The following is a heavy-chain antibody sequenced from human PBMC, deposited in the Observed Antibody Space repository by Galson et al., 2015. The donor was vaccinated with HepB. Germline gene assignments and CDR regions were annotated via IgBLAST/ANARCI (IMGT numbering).Heavy chain of an antibody. D-gene: IGHD2-15*01. Sequence: SVKVSCKASGYTFTRYTISWVRQAPGQGLEWMGWISDYNVNTNYAQKVQGRVTMTTDTSTSTAYMELRSLRSDDTAVYYCARGALVAVVKATLNNWFDPWGQGTLVTVSS. CDR3: ARGALVAVVKATLNNWFDP. CDR1: GYTFTRYT. J-gene: IGHJ5*02. CDR2: ISDYNVNT. V-gene: IGHV1-18*01.